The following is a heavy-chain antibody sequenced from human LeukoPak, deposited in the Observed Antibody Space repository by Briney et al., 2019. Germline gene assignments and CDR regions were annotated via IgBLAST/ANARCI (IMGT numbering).Heavy chain of an antibody. J-gene: IGHJ4*02. CDR3: VSSYYYHSSGYSLDY. Sequence: SVKVSCKASGGTFSSYTISWVRQAPGQGLEWMGRIIPILGIANYAQKFQGRVTITADKSTSTAYMELSSLRSEDTAVYYCVSSYYYHSSGYSLDYWGQGTLVTVSS. CDR2: IIPILGIA. D-gene: IGHD3-22*01. V-gene: IGHV1-69*02. CDR1: GGTFSSYT.